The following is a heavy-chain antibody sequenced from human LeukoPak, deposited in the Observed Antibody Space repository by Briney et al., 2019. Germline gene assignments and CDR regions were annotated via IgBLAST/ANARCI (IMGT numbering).Heavy chain of an antibody. V-gene: IGHV3-23*01. J-gene: IGHJ6*03. CDR3: AKAEVVAHYYYYYMDV. D-gene: IGHD2-2*01. CDR2: ISGSGGST. Sequence: GGSLRLSCAASGFTFSSYAMSWVRQAPGKGLEWVSAISGSGGSTYYADSVKSRFTISRDNSKNTLYLQMNSLRAEDTAVYYCAKAEVVAHYYYYYMDVWGKGTTVTVSS. CDR1: GFTFSSYA.